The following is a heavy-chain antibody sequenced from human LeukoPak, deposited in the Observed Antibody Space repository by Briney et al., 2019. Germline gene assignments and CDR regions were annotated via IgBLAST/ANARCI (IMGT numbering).Heavy chain of an antibody. D-gene: IGHD3-16*02. CDR3: ARESLWSPIDY. J-gene: IGHJ4*02. CDR2: INHSGST. CDR1: GGSFSGYY. V-gene: IGHV4-34*01. Sequence: SETLSLTCAVSGGSFSGYYWSWIRQPPGKGLEWIGEINHSGSTNYNPSLKSRVTISVDTSKNQFSLKLSSVTAADTAVYYCARESLWSPIDYWGQGTLVTVSS.